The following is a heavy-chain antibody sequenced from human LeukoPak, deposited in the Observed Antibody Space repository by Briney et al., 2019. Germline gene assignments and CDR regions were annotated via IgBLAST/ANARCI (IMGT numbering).Heavy chain of an antibody. Sequence: ASVKVSCKASGYTFTSYGISWVRQAPGQGLEWMGWISAYNGNTNYAQKLQGRVTMTTDTSTSTAYMELRSLRSDDTAVYYRAEYKNDYGDYGWFDPWGQGTLVTVSS. CDR2: ISAYNGNT. CDR3: AEYKNDYGDYGWFDP. V-gene: IGHV1-18*01. CDR1: GYTFTSYG. J-gene: IGHJ5*02. D-gene: IGHD4-17*01.